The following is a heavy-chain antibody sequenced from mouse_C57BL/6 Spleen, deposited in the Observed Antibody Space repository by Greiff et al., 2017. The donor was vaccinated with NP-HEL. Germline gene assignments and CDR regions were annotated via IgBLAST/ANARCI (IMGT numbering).Heavy chain of an antibody. CDR3: ARSEYDYDDYAMDY. CDR2: IDPSDSET. J-gene: IGHJ4*01. D-gene: IGHD2-4*01. CDR1: GYTFTSYW. V-gene: IGHV1-52*01. Sequence: QVQLQQPGAELVRPGSSVKLSCKASGYTFTSYWMHWVKQRPIQGLEWIGNIDPSDSETHYNQKFKDKATLTVDKSSSTAYMQLSSLTSEDSAVYYWARSEYDYDDYAMDYWGQGTSVTVSS.